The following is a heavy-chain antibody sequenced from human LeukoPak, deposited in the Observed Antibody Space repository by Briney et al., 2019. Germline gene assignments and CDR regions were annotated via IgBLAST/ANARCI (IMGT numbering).Heavy chain of an antibody. D-gene: IGHD5-18*01. Sequence: GGSLRLSCAASGFTFSKSGMHWVRQAPGKGLEWVAVISYDGSNKYYADSVKGRFTISRDNSKNTLNLQMNSLRAEDTAVYYCAKDTAMVFGYFDYWGQGTLVTVSS. J-gene: IGHJ4*02. V-gene: IGHV3-30*18. CDR2: ISYDGSNK. CDR3: AKDTAMVFGYFDY. CDR1: GFTFSKSG.